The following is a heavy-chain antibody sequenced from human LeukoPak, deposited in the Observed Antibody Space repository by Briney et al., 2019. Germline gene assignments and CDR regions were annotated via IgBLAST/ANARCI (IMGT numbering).Heavy chain of an antibody. D-gene: IGHD3-9*01. V-gene: IGHV3-23*01. CDR3: AKQGLVTYNWFDP. J-gene: IGHJ5*02. Sequence: PGGSLRLSCAASGFTFSSYSMNWVRQAPGKGLEWVSAISGSGGSTYYADSVKGRFTISRDNSKNTLYLQMNSLRAEDTAVYYCAKQGLVTYNWFDPWGQGTLVTVSS. CDR1: GFTFSSYS. CDR2: ISGSGGST.